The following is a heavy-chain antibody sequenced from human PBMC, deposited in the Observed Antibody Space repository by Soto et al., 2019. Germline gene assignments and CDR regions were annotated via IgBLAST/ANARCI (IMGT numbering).Heavy chain of an antibody. CDR3: AKGVSQYTPLAMFDY. CDR2: ISGSDGRT. Sequence: GGSLRLSCAASGFTFSSYAMSWVRQAPGRGLEWVSTISGSDGRTYSTDSVKGRFTISRDNSRNTAYLQMNSLRVEDTAVYYCAKGVSQYTPLAMFDYWGRGTLVTVSS. CDR1: GFTFSSYA. J-gene: IGHJ4*02. V-gene: IGHV3-23*01. D-gene: IGHD5-18*01.